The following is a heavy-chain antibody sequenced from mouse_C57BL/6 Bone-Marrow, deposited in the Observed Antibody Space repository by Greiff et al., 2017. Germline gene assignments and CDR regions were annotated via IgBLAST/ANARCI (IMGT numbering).Heavy chain of an antibody. CDR3: SSFDGNYFDF. J-gene: IGHJ2*01. V-gene: IGHV14-4*01. CDR2: IDPEIGDT. CDR1: GFTITDDY. Sequence: EVQLQESGPELVRPGASVKLSCTASGFTITDDYIHWVKQRPEQGLEWIGWIDPEIGDTEYATKFQGKATITSDTSSNTAYLQLRSLTSEDTAVYYCSSFDGNYFDFWGQGTPLTVAS. D-gene: IGHD2-3*01.